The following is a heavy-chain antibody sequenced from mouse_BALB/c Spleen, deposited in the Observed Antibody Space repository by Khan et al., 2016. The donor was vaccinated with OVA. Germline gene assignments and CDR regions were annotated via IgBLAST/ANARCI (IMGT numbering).Heavy chain of an antibody. CDR2: ISDGGSYT. CDR3: AICYYGDPFAY. J-gene: IGHJ3*01. V-gene: IGHV5-4*02. D-gene: IGHD2-13*01. CDR1: GFTFSDFY. Sequence: VELVESGGGLVKPGGSLKLSCAASGFTFSDFYMYWVRQTPEKRLEWVATISDGGSYTYYPDSVKGRLTISSVAANNNLYMQMSSLKSEDTDMYYCAICYYGDPFAYWGQGTLVTVSA.